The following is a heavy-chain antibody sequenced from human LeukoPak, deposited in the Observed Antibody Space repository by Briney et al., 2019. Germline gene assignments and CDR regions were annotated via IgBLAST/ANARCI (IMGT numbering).Heavy chain of an antibody. Sequence: GGFLRLSCAASGFTLSNYDMIWVRQAPGRGLEWVSGIRESGGGTYYTDSVKGRFTVSRDNSKNTLYLQMNSLRAEDTAVYYCARRGIVVRGFLIGLHKQAYYFDYWGQGALVTVSS. CDR3: ARRGIVVRGFLIGLHKQAYYFDY. D-gene: IGHD3-10*01. V-gene: IGHV3-23*01. CDR2: IRESGGGT. CDR1: GFTLSNYD. J-gene: IGHJ4*02.